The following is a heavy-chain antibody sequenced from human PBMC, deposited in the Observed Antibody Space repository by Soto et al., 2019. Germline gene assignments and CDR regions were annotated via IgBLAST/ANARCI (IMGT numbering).Heavy chain of an antibody. D-gene: IGHD4-17*01. V-gene: IGHV3-30*18. CDR2: ISYDGSNK. J-gene: IGHJ4*02. CDR3: AKDFAPDYGDYVCCDY. Sequence: GGSLRLSCAASGFTFSSYGMHWVRQAPGKGLEWVAVISYDGSNKYYADSVKGRFTISRDNSKNTLYLQMNSLRAEDTAVYYCAKDFAPDYGDYVCCDYWGQGTLVTVSS. CDR1: GFTFSSYG.